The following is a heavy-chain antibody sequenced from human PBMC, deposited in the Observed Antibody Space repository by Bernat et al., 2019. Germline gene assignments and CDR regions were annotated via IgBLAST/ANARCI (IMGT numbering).Heavy chain of an antibody. CDR3: ARVGDGYNYFDY. Sequence: QVQLVESGGGVVQPGRSLRLSCAASGFTFSSYGMHWVRQAPGKGLEWVAVIWYDGSNKYYADSVKGRFTISRDNSENTLYLQMNSLRAEDTAVYYCARVGDGYNYFDYWGQGTLVTVSS. J-gene: IGHJ4*02. CDR2: IWYDGSNK. V-gene: IGHV3-33*01. D-gene: IGHD5-24*01. CDR1: GFTFSSYG.